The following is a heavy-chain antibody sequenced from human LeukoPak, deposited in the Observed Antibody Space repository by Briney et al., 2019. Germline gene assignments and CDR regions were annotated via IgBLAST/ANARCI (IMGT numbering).Heavy chain of an antibody. CDR3: ARDIIAAAGIHWFDP. CDR1: GGSISSYY. J-gene: IGHJ5*02. V-gene: IGHV4-59*12. Sequence: PSETLSLTCTVSGGSISSYYWSWIRQPPGKGLEWIGYISYSGSPNYNPSLKSRVTISVETSKNQFSLKLTSVTAADTAVYYCARDIIAAAGIHWFDPWGQGTLVTVSS. CDR2: ISYSGSP. D-gene: IGHD6-13*01.